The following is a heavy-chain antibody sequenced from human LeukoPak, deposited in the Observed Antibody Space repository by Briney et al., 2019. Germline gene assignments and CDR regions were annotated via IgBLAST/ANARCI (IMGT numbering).Heavy chain of an antibody. D-gene: IGHD3-22*01. CDR2: IHTIET. Sequence: SETLPLTCTISGGSISGYFGTWIRQASGKGLEWIGYIHTIETKYNPSLQSRVSMSIDTSKNQFSLNLRSVTAADTAVYYCARGLRDEERYYKYYYMDVWGKGTTVTVSS. V-gene: IGHV4-4*09. J-gene: IGHJ6*03. CDR3: ARGLRDEERYYKYYYMDV. CDR1: GGSISGYF.